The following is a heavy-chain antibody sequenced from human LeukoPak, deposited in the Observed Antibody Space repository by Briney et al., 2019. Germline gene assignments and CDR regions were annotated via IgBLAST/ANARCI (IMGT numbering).Heavy chain of an antibody. Sequence: SVKISCKASGYTFTGYYMHWVRQAPGQGLEWMGRIIPILGIANYAQKFQGRVTITADKSTSTAYMELSSLRSEDTAVYYCATGLFIVATINLDYWGQGTLVTVSS. J-gene: IGHJ4*02. D-gene: IGHD5-12*01. CDR1: GYTFTGYY. CDR3: ATGLFIVATINLDY. V-gene: IGHV1-69*02. CDR2: IIPILGIA.